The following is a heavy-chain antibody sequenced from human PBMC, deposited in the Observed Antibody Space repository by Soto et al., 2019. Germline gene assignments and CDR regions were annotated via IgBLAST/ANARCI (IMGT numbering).Heavy chain of an antibody. CDR3: ARGVGSYYDAFDI. V-gene: IGHV1-2*02. J-gene: IGHJ3*02. Sequence: ASVKVSCKASGYTFTGYYMHWVRQAPGQGLEWMGWINPNSGGTNYAQKFRGRVTMTRDTSISTAYMELSRLRSDDTAVYYCARGVGSYYDAFDIWGQGTMVTVSS. CDR1: GYTFTGYY. CDR2: INPNSGGT. D-gene: IGHD1-26*01.